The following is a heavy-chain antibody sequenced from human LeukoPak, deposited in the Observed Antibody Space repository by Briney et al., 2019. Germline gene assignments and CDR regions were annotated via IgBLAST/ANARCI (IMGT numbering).Heavy chain of an antibody. V-gene: IGHV1-69*05. CDR1: GGTFSSYA. J-gene: IGHJ5*02. Sequence: ASVKVSCKASGGTFSSYAISWVRQAPGQGLEWMGGIIPIFGTANYAQKFQGRVTITTDESTSTAYMELSSLRSEDTAVYYCAIKGYCSSTSCYGYWFDPWGQGTLVTVSS. D-gene: IGHD2-2*01. CDR3: AIKGYCSSTSCYGYWFDP. CDR2: IIPIFGTA.